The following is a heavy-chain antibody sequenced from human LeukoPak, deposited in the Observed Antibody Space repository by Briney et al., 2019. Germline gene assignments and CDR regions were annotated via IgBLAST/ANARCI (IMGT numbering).Heavy chain of an antibody. CDR1: SLTVSNYW. D-gene: IGHD2-15*01. Sequence: PGACLPPALVVYSLTVSNYWTASARHAPGSGRGWAAKTKKDGRVNNYVHSVKGRFTTARDNAKNAQYLQLNSLSVEDTAVYYCATEGTDGGGSFGCFDSWGQGTLVTVSS. V-gene: IGHV3-7*01. CDR3: ATEGTDGGGSFGCFDS. CDR2: TKKDGRVN. J-gene: IGHJ5*01.